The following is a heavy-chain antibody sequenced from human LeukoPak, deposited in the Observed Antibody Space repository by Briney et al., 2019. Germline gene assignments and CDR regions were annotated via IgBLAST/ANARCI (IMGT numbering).Heavy chain of an antibody. V-gene: IGHV4-61*02. CDR2: IHTSGST. Sequence: SETLSLTCTVSSGSISSGSYYWNWIRQPAGKGLEWIGRIHTSGSTNYNPSLKSRVTISIDTSKNQFSLKLNSVTAADTAVYYCARRGEFWGQGILVTVSS. D-gene: IGHD3-16*01. CDR1: SGSISSGSYY. J-gene: IGHJ4*02. CDR3: ARRGEF.